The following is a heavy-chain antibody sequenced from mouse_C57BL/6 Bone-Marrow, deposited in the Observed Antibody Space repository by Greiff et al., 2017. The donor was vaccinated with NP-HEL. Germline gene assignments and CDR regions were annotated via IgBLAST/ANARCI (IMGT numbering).Heavy chain of an antibody. CDR1: GYTFTSYG. J-gene: IGHJ3*01. V-gene: IGHV1-81*01. CDR3: ARALLRSAY. Sequence: VQRVESGAELARPGASVKLSCKASGYTFTSYGISWVKQRTGQGLEWIGEIYPRSGNTYYNEKFKGKATLTADKSSSTAYMELRSLTSEDSAVYFCARALLRSAYWGQGTLVTVSA. D-gene: IGHD1-1*01. CDR2: IYPRSGNT.